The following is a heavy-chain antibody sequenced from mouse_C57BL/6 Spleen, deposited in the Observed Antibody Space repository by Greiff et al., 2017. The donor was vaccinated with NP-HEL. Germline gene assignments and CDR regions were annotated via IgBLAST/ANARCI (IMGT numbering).Heavy chain of an antibody. CDR2: IRSKSSNYAT. Sequence: EVQLVESGGGLVQPKGSLKLSCAASGFTFNTYAMHWVRQAPGKGLEWVARIRSKSSNYATYYADSVKDRFTISRDDSQRMLYLQMNNLKTEDTAMFSCVGGGGGYAMDYWGQGTSVTVSS. V-gene: IGHV10-3*01. CDR3: VGGGGGYAMDY. CDR1: GFTFNTYA. J-gene: IGHJ4*01.